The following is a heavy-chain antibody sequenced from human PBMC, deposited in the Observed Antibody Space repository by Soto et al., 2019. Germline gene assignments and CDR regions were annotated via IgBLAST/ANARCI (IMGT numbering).Heavy chain of an antibody. D-gene: IGHD6-13*01. CDR3: ARAPSWYSFDY. CDR1: GYTLTELS. V-gene: IGHV1-24*01. CDR2: FDPEDGET. Sequence: ASVKVSCKVSGYTLTELSMHWVRQAPGKGLEWMGGFDPEDGETIYAQKFQGRVTFTRDTSASTAYMELSSLRSEDTAVYYCARAPSWYSFDYWGQGTLVTVSS. J-gene: IGHJ4*02.